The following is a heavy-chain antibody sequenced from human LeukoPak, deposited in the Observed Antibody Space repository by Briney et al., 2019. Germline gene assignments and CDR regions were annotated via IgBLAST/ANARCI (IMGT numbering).Heavy chain of an antibody. CDR3: ARGLASGYPPIPFDY. D-gene: IGHD3-3*01. J-gene: IGHJ4*02. CDR1: GGSISSYY. CDR2: IYYSGST. V-gene: IGHV4-59*12. Sequence: SETLSLTCTVSGGSISSYYWSWIRQPPGKGLEWIGYIYYSGSTNYNPSLKSRVTISVDTSKNQFSLNLSSVTAADTAIYYCARGLASGYPPIPFDYWGQGTQVTVSS.